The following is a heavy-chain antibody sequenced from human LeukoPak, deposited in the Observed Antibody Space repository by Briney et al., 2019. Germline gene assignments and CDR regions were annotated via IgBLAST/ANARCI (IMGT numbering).Heavy chain of an antibody. CDR1: GFTFSRYW. J-gene: IGHJ4*02. V-gene: IGHV3-74*03. D-gene: IGHD2-15*01. CDR3: ARVCIGCYSKDY. CDR2: INSDGSTT. Sequence: GGSLRLSCAVSGFTFSRYWMHWVRQAPGKGLVWVSRINSDGSTTTYADSVKGRFTISRDNAKNTLYLQMNSLRAEDTAVYYCARVCIGCYSKDYWGQGTLVSVSS.